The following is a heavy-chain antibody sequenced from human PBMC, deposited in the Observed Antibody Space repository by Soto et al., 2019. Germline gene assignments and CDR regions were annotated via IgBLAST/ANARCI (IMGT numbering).Heavy chain of an antibody. CDR3: ARVALRFLEWLSYFDY. V-gene: IGHV1-8*01. CDR2: MNPNSGNT. D-gene: IGHD3-3*01. J-gene: IGHJ4*02. Sequence: AASVKVSCKASGYTFTSYDINWVRQATGQGLEWMGWMNPNSGNTGYAQKFQGRATMTRDTSASTAYMELSSLRSEDTAVYYCARVALRFLEWLSYFDYWGQGTLVTVSS. CDR1: GYTFTSYD.